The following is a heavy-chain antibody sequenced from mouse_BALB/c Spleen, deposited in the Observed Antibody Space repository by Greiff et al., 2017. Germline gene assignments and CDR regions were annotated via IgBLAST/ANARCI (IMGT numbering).Heavy chain of an antibody. CDR2: ISDGGSYT. CDR1: GFTFSDYY. V-gene: IGHV5-4*02. D-gene: IGHD2-4*01. Sequence: DVQLVESGGGLVKPGGSLKLSCAASGFTFSDYYMYWVRQTPEKRLELVATISDGGSYTYYPDSVKGRFTISRDNAKNNLYLQMSSLKSEDTAMYYCARGNDYDPSYAMDYWGQGTSVTVSS. J-gene: IGHJ4*01. CDR3: ARGNDYDPSYAMDY.